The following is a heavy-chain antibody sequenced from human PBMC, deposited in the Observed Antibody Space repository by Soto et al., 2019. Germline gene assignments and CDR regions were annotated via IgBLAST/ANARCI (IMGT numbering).Heavy chain of an antibody. D-gene: IGHD6-13*01. CDR2: IYYSGTT. V-gene: IGHV4-31*03. CDR1: GCLNSGWGYY. Sequence: QVPLQEAGPGLVEPSQTLSLTCTVSGCLNSGWGYYWSWVRQPPGKGLEWIGYIYYSGTTYYNPSLKSRLTISVDTSKTQFSLKLSSVTAADTAVYYCARAWTATAGWANWFDLWGQGTLVTVSS. J-gene: IGHJ5*02. CDR3: ARAWTATAGWANWFDL.